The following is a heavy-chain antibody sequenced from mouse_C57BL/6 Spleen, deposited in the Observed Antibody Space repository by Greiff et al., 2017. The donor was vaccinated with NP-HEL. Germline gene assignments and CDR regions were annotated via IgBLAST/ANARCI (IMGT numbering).Heavy chain of an antibody. Sequence: VQLQQSGAELVRPGTSVKVSCKASGYAFTNYLIEWVKQRPGQGLEWIGVINPGSGGTNYNEKFKGKATLTADKSSSTAYMQLSSLTSEDSAVYFCARSPTGGYFDYWGQGTTLTVSS. V-gene: IGHV1-54*01. CDR2: INPGSGGT. CDR1: GYAFTNYL. J-gene: IGHJ2*01. CDR3: ARSPTGGYFDY. D-gene: IGHD4-1*02.